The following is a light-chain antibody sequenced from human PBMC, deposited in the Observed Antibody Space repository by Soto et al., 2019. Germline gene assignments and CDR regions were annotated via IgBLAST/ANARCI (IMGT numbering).Light chain of an antibody. Sequence: QSVLMQPPSLSGAPGQRVTISCTGSSSNIGAGYDVHWYQQLPGTAPKLLIYGNSNRPSGVPDRFSGSKSGTSASLAITGLQAEDEADYYCQSYDSSLSGFYVFGTGTKVTVL. CDR2: GNS. J-gene: IGLJ1*01. V-gene: IGLV1-40*01. CDR3: QSYDSSLSGFYV. CDR1: SSNIGAGYD.